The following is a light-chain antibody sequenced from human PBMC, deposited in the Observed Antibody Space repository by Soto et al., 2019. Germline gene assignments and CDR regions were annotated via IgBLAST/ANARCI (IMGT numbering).Light chain of an antibody. J-gene: IGKJ1*01. CDR3: HQYNSYWT. CDR1: QSISSW. Sequence: DIQMTQSPSTLHASVGDRVTITCRASQSISSWLAWYQHQPGKAPKLLFYKASSLESGVPTRFSGSGSGTEFTLISSSLQPDDVAMYYCHQYNSYWTFGQGTKVELK. CDR2: KAS. V-gene: IGKV1-5*03.